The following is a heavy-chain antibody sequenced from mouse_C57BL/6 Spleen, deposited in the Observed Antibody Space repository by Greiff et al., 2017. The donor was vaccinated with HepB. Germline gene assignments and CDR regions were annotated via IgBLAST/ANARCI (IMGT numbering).Heavy chain of an antibody. CDR2: ISSGGSYT. V-gene: IGHV5-6*01. Sequence: EVMLVESGGDLVKPGGSLKLSCAASGFTFSSYGMSWVRQTPDKRLEWVATISSGGSYTYYPDSVKGRFTISRDNAKNTLYLQMSSLKSEDTAMYYCARHPDGYYEPYAMDYWGQGTSVTVSS. CDR1: GFTFSSYG. D-gene: IGHD2-3*01. J-gene: IGHJ4*01. CDR3: ARHPDGYYEPYAMDY.